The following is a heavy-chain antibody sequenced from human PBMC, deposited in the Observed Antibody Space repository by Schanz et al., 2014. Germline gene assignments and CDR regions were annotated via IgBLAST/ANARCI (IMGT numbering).Heavy chain of an antibody. J-gene: IGHJ3*02. CDR1: GFTFSDYY. V-gene: IGHV3-11*01. D-gene: IGHD7-27*01. CDR3: ARENLNWEAFDI. CDR2: ITSNGGGT. Sequence: QVQLVESGGGLVKPGGSLRLSCAASGFTFSDYYMNWIRQAPGKGLEWVSTITSNGGGTYYADSVKGRFTISRDNAKNSLYLEMTSLRGEDTAVYYCARENLNWEAFDIWGQGTVVTVSS.